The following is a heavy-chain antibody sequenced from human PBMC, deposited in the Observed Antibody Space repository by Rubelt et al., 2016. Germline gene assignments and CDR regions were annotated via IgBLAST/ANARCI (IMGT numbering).Heavy chain of an antibody. Sequence: QVHLQESGPGLVRPSETLSLICTVSGGSVGSYYWNWIRQPPGKGLEWFGYIYFSGSTQYNPPLKSRVTISIDRPRKQFSLKLCAVTAADTAIYYFGRADRVGPTHVNWFEPWGPGTPVIVSS. V-gene: IGHV4-59*02. CDR3: GRADRVGPTHVNWFEP. D-gene: IGHD1-26*01. J-gene: IGHJ5*02. CDR1: GGSVGSYY. CDR2: IYFSGST.